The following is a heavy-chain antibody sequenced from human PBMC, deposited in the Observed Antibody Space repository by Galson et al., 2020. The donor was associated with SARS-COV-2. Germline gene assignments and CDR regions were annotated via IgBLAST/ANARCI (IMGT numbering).Heavy chain of an antibody. CDR3: ARGNEEAIAAAVRH. CDR2: IKQDGSEK. J-gene: IGHJ4*02. Sequence: GGSLRLSCAASGFTFSSYWMSWVRQAPGKGLEWVANIKQDGSEKYYVDSVKGRFTISRDNAKNSLYLQMNSLRAEDTAVYYCARGNEEAIAAAVRHWGQGTLVTVSS. CDR1: GFTFSSYW. V-gene: IGHV3-7*05. D-gene: IGHD6-13*01.